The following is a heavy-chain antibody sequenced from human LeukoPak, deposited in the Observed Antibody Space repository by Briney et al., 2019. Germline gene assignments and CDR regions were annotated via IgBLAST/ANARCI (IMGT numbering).Heavy chain of an antibody. J-gene: IGHJ4*02. V-gene: IGHV3-21*01. Sequence: GGPLSLSWEALGFTFISYSMNWFRRAPGKGLDWVSSISSSSSYIYYADSVKGRFTISRDNAKNSLYLQMNSLRAEDTAVYYCARSEGPGIAAAGPWGQGTLVTVSS. D-gene: IGHD6-13*01. CDR1: GFTFISYS. CDR2: ISSSSSYI. CDR3: ARSEGPGIAAAGP.